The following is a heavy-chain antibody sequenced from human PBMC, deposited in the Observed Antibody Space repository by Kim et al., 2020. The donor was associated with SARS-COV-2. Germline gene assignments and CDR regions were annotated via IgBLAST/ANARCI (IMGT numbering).Heavy chain of an antibody. V-gene: IGHV5-51*01. J-gene: IGHJ3*02. Sequence: RYSPSFQGQVTISADKSISTAYLQWSSLKASDTAMYYCARHAQASNAFYIWGQGTMVTVSS. CDR3: ARHAQASNAFYI.